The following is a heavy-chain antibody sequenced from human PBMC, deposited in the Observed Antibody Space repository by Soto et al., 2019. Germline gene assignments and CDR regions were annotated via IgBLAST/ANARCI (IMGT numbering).Heavy chain of an antibody. J-gene: IGHJ4*02. V-gene: IGHV1-46*03. CDR1: GYTFSSYY. Sequence: QVQLVQSGAEVKKPGASVKVSCKASGYTFSSYYMHWVRQAPGQGLEWMGVINPSGGSTTYAQKFQGRVTMTRDTFTTTFYMELSSLTSEDSAVYYCARASVSGRRFDYWGEGTLVTVSS. CDR2: INPSGGST. CDR3: ARASVSGRRFDY. D-gene: IGHD6-19*01.